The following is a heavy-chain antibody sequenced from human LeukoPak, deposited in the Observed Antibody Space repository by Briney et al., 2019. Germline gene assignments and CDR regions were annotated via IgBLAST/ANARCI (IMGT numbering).Heavy chain of an antibody. CDR3: ARPYCSGGSCYTYYYYMDV. V-gene: IGHV3-48*04. D-gene: IGHD2-15*01. CDR1: GFTFSSYG. Sequence: GGSLRLSCAASGFTFSSYGMHWVRQAPGKGLEWVSYISSSGSTIYYADSVKGRFTISRDNAKNSLYLQMNSLRAEDTAVYYCARPYCSGGSCYTYYYYMDVWGKGTTVTVSS. CDR2: ISSSGSTI. J-gene: IGHJ6*03.